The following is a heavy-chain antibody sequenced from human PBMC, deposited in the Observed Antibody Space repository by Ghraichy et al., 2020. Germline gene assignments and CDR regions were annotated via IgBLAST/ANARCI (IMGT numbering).Heavy chain of an antibody. CDR3: ARGLLGYSGYMYV. D-gene: IGHD5-12*01. V-gene: IGHV4-31*01. Sequence: SETLSLTCSVSGDAIISGGFYWSWIRQHPGKGLEWIGYIYYGGSTYYNPSLKSLVTISVITSKNQFSLKLSSVTAADTAVYYCARGLLGYSGYMYVWGKGTTVTVSS. CDR1: GDAIISGGFY. J-gene: IGHJ6*03. CDR2: IYYGGST.